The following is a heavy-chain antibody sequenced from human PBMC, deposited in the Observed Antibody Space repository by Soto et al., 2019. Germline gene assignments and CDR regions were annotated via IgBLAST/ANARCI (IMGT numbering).Heavy chain of an antibody. V-gene: IGHV4-30-4*02. CDR3: ARANYYDSSGLSFDL. CDR1: GGSISSGDYY. J-gene: IGHJ4*02. Sequence: SETLSLTCTVSGGSISSGDYYWSWIRQPPGKGLEWIGYIYYSGSTYYNPSLKSRVTISVDTSKNQFSLKLSSVTAADTAVYYCARANYYDSSGLSFDLWGQGSLVTVSS. D-gene: IGHD3-22*01. CDR2: IYYSGST.